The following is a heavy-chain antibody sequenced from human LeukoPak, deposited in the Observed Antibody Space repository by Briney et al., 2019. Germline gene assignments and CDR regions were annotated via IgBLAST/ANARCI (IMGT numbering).Heavy chain of an antibody. D-gene: IGHD3-10*01. V-gene: IGHV3-30*18. Sequence: PGRFLRLSCAASGFTFSSYGMHWVRQAPGKGLEWVAVISYDGSNKYYADSVKGRFTISRDNSKNTLYLQMNSLRAEDTAVYYCAKVWFGELHFDYWGQGTLVTVSS. CDR1: GFTFSSYG. J-gene: IGHJ4*02. CDR3: AKVWFGELHFDY. CDR2: ISYDGSNK.